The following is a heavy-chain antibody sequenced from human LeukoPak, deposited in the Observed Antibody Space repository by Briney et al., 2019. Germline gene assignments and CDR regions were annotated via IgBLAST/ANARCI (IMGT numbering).Heavy chain of an antibody. CDR1: GFTFSSYA. J-gene: IGHJ4*02. D-gene: IGHD3-22*01. CDR2: ISYDGSNK. CDR3: ARDLVIVGATFDY. V-gene: IGHV3-30-3*01. Sequence: PGGSLRLSCAASGFTFSSYAMHWVRQAPGKGLEWVAVISYDGSNKYYADSVKGRFTISRDNSKNTLYLQMNSLRAEDTAVYYCARDLVIVGATFDYWGQGTLVTVSS.